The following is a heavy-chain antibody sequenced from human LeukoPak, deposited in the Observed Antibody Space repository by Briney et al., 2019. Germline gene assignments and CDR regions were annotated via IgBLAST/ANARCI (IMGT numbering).Heavy chain of an antibody. CDR2: INPSSGGT. Sequence: EASVKVSCKASGYTFTGYYMHWVRQAPGQGLEWMGWINPSSGGTNYAQKFQGRVTMTRDTSISTAYMELSRLRSDDTAVYYCASPGSSSSRDYYYYMDVWGKGTTVTVSS. V-gene: IGHV1-2*02. D-gene: IGHD6-6*01. CDR1: GYTFTGYY. CDR3: ASPGSSSSRDYYYYMDV. J-gene: IGHJ6*03.